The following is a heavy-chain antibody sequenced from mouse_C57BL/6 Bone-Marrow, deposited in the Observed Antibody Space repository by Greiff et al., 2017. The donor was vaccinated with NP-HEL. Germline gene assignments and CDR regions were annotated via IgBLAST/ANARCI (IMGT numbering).Heavy chain of an antibody. D-gene: IGHD1-1*01. CDR2: IHPNSGST. V-gene: IGHV1-64*01. J-gene: IGHJ1*03. Sequence: VQLQQPGAELVKPGASVKLSCKASGYTFTSYWMHWVKQRPGQGLEWIGMIHPNSGSTNYNEKLKSKATLTVDKSSSTAYMQLSSLTSEDSAVYYCARSAYGSSYWYFDVWGTGTTVTVSS. CDR3: ARSAYGSSYWYFDV. CDR1: GYTFTSYW.